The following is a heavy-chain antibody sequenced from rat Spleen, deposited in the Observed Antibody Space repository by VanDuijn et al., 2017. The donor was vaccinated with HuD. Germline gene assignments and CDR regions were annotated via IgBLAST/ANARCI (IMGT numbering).Heavy chain of an antibody. V-gene: IGHV5S23*01. CDR3: AKDKGEYNNLFDY. Sequence: EVRLVESGGGLVQPGRSLKLSCAASGFTFSDFDMAWVRQAPTKGLEWVASISTGGDDTYYRDSVKGRFTISRDDEESTLYLQMDSLRSEDTATYYCAKDKGEYNNLFDYWGQGVMVTVTS. CDR1: GFTFSDFD. J-gene: IGHJ2*01. CDR2: ISTGGDDT. D-gene: IGHD1-10*01.